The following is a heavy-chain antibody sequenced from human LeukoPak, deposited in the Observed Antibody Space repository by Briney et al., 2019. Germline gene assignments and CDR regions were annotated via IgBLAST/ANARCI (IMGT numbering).Heavy chain of an antibody. CDR1: GYTFTSYD. V-gene: IGHV1-8*03. Sequence: GASVKVSCKASGYTFTSYDINWVRQATGQGLEWMGWMNPNSGNTGYAQKFQGRVTITRNTSISTAYMELSSLRSEDTAVYNCARGRITIFGVETVDIWGQGTMVTVSS. CDR3: ARGRITIFGVETVDI. D-gene: IGHD3-3*01. CDR2: MNPNSGNT. J-gene: IGHJ3*02.